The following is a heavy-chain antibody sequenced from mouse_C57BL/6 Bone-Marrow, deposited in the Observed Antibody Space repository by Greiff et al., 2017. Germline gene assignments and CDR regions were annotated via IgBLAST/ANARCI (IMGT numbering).Heavy chain of an antibody. CDR3: ARYRSRRWYGDV. D-gene: IGHD1-1*01. J-gene: IGHJ1*03. CDR1: GYTFTSYW. V-gene: IGHV1-64*01. Sequence: VQLQQSGAELVKPGASVKLSCKASGYTFTSYWMHWVKQRPGQGLEWIGMIHPNSGSTNYNEKFKSKATVTVDKSSSTAYMQLSSLTSEDSAVYYCARYRSRRWYGDVWGTGTTVTVSA. CDR2: IHPNSGST.